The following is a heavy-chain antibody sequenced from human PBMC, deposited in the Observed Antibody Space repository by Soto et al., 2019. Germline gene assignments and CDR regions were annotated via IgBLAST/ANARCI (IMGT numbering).Heavy chain of an antibody. J-gene: IGHJ6*02. V-gene: IGHV3-23*01. CDR3: AKGRGAFNYYVMDV. CDR2: ISDSGDTT. D-gene: IGHD3-10*01. Sequence: EVQLLESGGGLVQPGGSLRLSCAASGFTFSIYAMTWVRQAPGKGLEWVSVISDSGDTTYYADSVEGRFTISRDNSKNTLYLQMNSLRAEDTALYYCAKGRGAFNYYVMDVWGQGTTVTVSS. CDR1: GFTFSIYA.